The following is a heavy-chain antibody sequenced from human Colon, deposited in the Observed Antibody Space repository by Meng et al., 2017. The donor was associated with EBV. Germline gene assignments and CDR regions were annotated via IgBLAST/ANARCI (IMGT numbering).Heavy chain of an antibody. CDR1: GGSLSSRNW. Sequence: QGPRQESGPGLVKPSGTLSLPCAVSGGSLSSRNWWSWVRQPPGKGLEWIGEIYHSGSTNYNPSLKSRVTISVDESKNQFSLRLSSVTAADTAVYYCARVGAYCGGDCYHPRWGQGTLVTVSS. V-gene: IGHV4-4*02. CDR2: IYHSGST. J-gene: IGHJ4*02. D-gene: IGHD2-21*02. CDR3: ARVGAYCGGDCYHPR.